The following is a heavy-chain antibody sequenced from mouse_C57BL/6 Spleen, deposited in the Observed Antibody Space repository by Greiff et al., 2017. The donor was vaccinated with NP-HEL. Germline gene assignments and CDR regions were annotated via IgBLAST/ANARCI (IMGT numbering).Heavy chain of an antibody. Sequence: EVQLQESGPGLVKPSQSLSLTCSVTGYSITSGYYWNWIRQFPGNKLEWMGYISYDGSNNYNPSLKNRISITRDTSKNQFFLKLNSVTTEDTATYYCASHDGFSWYFDVWGTGTTVTVSS. J-gene: IGHJ1*03. CDR2: ISYDGSN. V-gene: IGHV3-6*01. CDR1: GYSITSGYY. D-gene: IGHD2-3*01. CDR3: ASHDGFSWYFDV.